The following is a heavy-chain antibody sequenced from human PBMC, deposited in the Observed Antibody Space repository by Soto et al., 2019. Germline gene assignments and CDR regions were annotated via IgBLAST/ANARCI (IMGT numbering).Heavy chain of an antibody. CDR2: MYNTGST. Sequence: SETLSLTCTVSGGSISSYYWSWIRQPPGKGLEWIGYMYNTGSTIYNPSLKSRVTISVDTSKNQFSLKLNSVTAADTAVYYCARLRTSVYYYGSGSPNWFDPWGQGTLVTVSS. D-gene: IGHD3-10*01. J-gene: IGHJ5*02. V-gene: IGHV4-59*01. CDR1: GGSISSYY. CDR3: ARLRTSVYYYGSGSPNWFDP.